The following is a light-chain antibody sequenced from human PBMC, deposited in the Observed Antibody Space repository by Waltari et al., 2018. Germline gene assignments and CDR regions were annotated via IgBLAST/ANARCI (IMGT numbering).Light chain of an antibody. Sequence: EIVLTQSPGTLSLSPGERATLSCRASQSVSSSYLAWYQQKPGQAPRLRIYGASSRATGIPDRFSGSGSGTDFTLTISRLEPEDCAVYYCQQYGSATWTFGQGTKVEIK. CDR3: QQYGSATWT. CDR1: QSVSSSY. CDR2: GAS. J-gene: IGKJ1*01. V-gene: IGKV3-20*01.